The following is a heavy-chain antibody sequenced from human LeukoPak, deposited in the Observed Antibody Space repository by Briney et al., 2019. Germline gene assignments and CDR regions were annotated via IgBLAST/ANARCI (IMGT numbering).Heavy chain of an antibody. CDR2: IIPIFGTA. CDR1: GYTFTSYG. Sequence: SVKVSCKASGYTFTSYGISWVRQAPGQGLEWMGGIIPIFGTANYAQKFQGRVTITADKSTSTAYMELSSLRSEDTAVYYCADSYGSGSYSGYAFDIWGQGTMVTVSS. J-gene: IGHJ3*02. V-gene: IGHV1-69*06. D-gene: IGHD3-10*01. CDR3: ADSYGSGSYSGYAFDI.